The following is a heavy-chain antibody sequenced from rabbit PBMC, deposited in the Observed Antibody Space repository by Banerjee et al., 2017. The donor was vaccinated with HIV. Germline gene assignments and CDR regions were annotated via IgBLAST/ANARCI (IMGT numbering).Heavy chain of an antibody. V-gene: IGHV1S7*01. D-gene: IGHD2-1*01. Sequence: QLKESGGGLVQPGGSLKLSCKASGFDFSSYYMSWVRQAPGKGLEWIGYIDPVFGSTYSATWVNGRFTISSHNAQNTLYLQLNSLTAADTATYFCAREYGGYGQMWGPGTLVTVS. CDR1: GFDFSSYY. CDR3: AREYGGYGQM. J-gene: IGHJ4*01. CDR2: IDPVFGST.